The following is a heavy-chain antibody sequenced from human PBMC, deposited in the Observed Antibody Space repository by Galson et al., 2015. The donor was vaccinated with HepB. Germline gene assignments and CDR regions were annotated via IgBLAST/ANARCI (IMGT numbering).Heavy chain of an antibody. CDR1: GFTFSDYY. V-gene: IGHV3-11*01. CDR2: ISSSGSTI. Sequence: SLRLSCAASGFTFSDYYMSWIRQAPGKGLEWVSYISSSGSTIYYADSVKGRFTISRDSAKNSLYLQMNSLRAEDTAVYYCARVGGKGLSYYDSSGYSEIDYWGQGTLVTVSS. CDR3: ARVGGKGLSYYDSSGYSEIDY. D-gene: IGHD3-22*01. J-gene: IGHJ4*02.